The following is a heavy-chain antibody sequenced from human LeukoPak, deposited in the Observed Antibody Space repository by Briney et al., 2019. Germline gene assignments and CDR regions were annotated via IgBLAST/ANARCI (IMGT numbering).Heavy chain of an antibody. Sequence: PGGSLRLSCAASGFTFSSYEMNWVRQAPGKGLEWVSYISSSGSTIYYADSVKGRFTISRDNAKNSLYLQMNSLRAEDTAVYYCARGSGWPSGGRYYFDYWGQGTLVTVSS. CDR3: ARGSGWPSGGRYYFDY. CDR2: ISSSGSTI. V-gene: IGHV3-48*03. CDR1: GFTFSSYE. D-gene: IGHD6-19*01. J-gene: IGHJ4*02.